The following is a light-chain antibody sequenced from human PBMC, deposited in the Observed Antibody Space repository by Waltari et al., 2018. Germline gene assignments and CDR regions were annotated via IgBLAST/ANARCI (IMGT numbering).Light chain of an antibody. CDR3: TSYAGRSTLI. J-gene: IGLJ2*01. CDR1: SSYVGNYNL. V-gene: IGLV2-23*02. CDR2: EVV. Sequence: QSALTQPASVSGSPGQSITISCPGTSSYVGNYNLVSWYQQYPGKAPKLVIYEVVKRPPSVSSRFSGSKSGSTASLTISGLQPEDEGNYYCTSYAGRSTLIFGGGT.